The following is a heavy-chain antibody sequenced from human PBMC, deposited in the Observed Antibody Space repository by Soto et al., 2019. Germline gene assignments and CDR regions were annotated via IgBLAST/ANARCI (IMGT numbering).Heavy chain of an antibody. D-gene: IGHD6-13*01. CDR2: ISSSGSTI. CDR1: GFTFSSYE. CDR3: ARRAAAVNHPLDY. J-gene: IGHJ4*02. Sequence: GGSLRLSCAASGFTFSSYEMNWVRQAPGKGLEWVSYISSSGSTIYYADSVKGRFTISRDNAKNSLYLQMNSLGAEDTAVYYCARRAAAVNHPLDYWGQGTLVTVSS. V-gene: IGHV3-48*03.